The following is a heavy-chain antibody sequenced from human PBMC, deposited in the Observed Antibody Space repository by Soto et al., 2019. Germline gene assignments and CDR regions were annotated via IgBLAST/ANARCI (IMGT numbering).Heavy chain of an antibody. J-gene: IGHJ6*02. D-gene: IGHD2-2*01. V-gene: IGHV4-39*01. CDR1: GASISSSGFY. CDR2: IYDSGNT. CDR3: ARRPLTSPPV. Sequence: QLQLQESGPGLVRPSETLSLTCTVSGASISSSGFYWGWFRQPPGKGLEWIGSIYDSGNTFHNPSLKRRVTISVDMSNNQFSLKLTSVTAADAAAYYCARRPLTSPPVWGQGTTVTVSS.